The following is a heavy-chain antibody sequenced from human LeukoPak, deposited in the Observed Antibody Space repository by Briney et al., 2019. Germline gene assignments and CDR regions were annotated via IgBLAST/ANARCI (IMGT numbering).Heavy chain of an antibody. CDR1: GFTFSSYA. Sequence: PGRSLRLSCAASGFTFSSYAMHWVRQAPGKGLEWVALISCDGSNKYYADSVKGRFTISRDNSKNTLYLQMNSLRAEDTAVYYCARGSPYYDSSAYYENFDFWGQGTLVTVSS. CDR2: ISCDGSNK. D-gene: IGHD3-22*01. V-gene: IGHV3-30-3*01. CDR3: ARGSPYYDSSAYYENFDF. J-gene: IGHJ4*02.